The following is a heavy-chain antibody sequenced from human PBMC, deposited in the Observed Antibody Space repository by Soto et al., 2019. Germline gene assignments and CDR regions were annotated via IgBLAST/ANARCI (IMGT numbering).Heavy chain of an antibody. V-gene: IGHV4-30-4*01. J-gene: IGHJ4*02. D-gene: IGHD3-3*01. CDR2: IYYSGST. CDR1: GGSISSGDDY. CDR3: ARATDYDFWFGYYNYHMSLGPLEIDY. Sequence: SETLSLTCTVSGGSISSGDDYWSWIRQPPGKGLEWIGYIYYSGSTYYNPSLKSRVTISVDTSKNQFSLKLSSVTAADTAVYYCARATDYDFWFGYYNYHMSLGPLEIDYWGQGTRVTAPQ.